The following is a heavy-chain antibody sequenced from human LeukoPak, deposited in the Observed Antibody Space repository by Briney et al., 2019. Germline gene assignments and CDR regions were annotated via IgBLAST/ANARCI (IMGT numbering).Heavy chain of an antibody. V-gene: IGHV3-30*02. CDR2: IRYDGSDR. D-gene: IGHD6-13*01. J-gene: IGHJ4*02. CDR1: GFTFGSYG. CDR3: ANGYSSSWNFDY. Sequence: GGSLRLSCAASGFTFGSYGIYWVRQAPGKGLEWVAGIRYDGSDRSYADPVKGRFTISRDNSKNTLYLQMNSLRAEDTAVYYCANGYSSSWNFDYWGQGTLVTVSS.